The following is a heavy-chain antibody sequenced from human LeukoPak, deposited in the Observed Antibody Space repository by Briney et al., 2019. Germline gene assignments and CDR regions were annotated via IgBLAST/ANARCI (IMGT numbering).Heavy chain of an antibody. D-gene: IGHD3-3*01. CDR3: ARVAQGWSGPPLDY. V-gene: IGHV1-2*02. CDR2: INPNSGGT. CDR1: GYTFTGYY. Sequence: GASVKVSCKASGYTFTGYYMHWVRQAPGQGLEWMGWINPNSGGTNYAQKFQGRVTMTRDTSISTAYMELSRLRSDDTAVYYCARVAQGWSGPPLDYWGQGTLVTVSS. J-gene: IGHJ4*02.